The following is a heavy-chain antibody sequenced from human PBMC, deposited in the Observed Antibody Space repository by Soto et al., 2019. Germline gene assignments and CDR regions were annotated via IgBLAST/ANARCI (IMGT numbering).Heavy chain of an antibody. CDR3: ARDGYDGSGSPYPAY. J-gene: IGHJ4*02. D-gene: IGHD3-10*01. CDR1: GCSISEYF. CDR2: IYYLGST. Sequence: XETLSLTCGVAGCSISEYFWSWIRQSPGKGLEWIGYIYYLGSTDYNPSLKSRVTISVDTSKRQFSLRLTSVTAADTAVYYCARDGYDGSGSPYPAYWGPGTQVTVSS. V-gene: IGHV4-59*01.